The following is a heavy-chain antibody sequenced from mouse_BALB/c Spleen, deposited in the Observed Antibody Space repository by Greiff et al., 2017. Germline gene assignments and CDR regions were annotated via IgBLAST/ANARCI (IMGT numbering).Heavy chain of an antibody. CDR3: ARRGLWDYGGYFDV. CDR1: GYTFTSYT. J-gene: IGHJ1*01. D-gene: IGHD2-4*01. Sequence: QVQLKESAAELARPGASVKMSCKASGYTFTSYTMHWVKQRPGQGLEWIGYINPSSGYTEYNQKFKDKTTLTADKSSSTAYMQLSSLTSEDSAVYYCARRGLWDYGGYFDVWGAGTTVTVSS. V-gene: IGHV1-4*02. CDR2: INPSSGYT.